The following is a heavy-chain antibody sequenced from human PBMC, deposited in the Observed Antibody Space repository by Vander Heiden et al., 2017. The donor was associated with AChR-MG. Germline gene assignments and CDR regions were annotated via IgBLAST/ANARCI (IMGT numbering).Heavy chain of an antibody. D-gene: IGHD6-13*01. CDR2: INHSGST. CDR1: GGSFSGYY. Sequence: QVQLQQWGAGLLKPSETLSLTCAVYGGSFSGYYWSWIRQPPGKGLEWIGEINHSGSTNYNPSLKSRVTISVDTSKNQFSLKLSSVTAADTAVYYCASPRGYSSSWRNYYYYGMDVWGQGTTVTVSS. V-gene: IGHV4-34*01. CDR3: ASPRGYSSSWRNYYYYGMDV. J-gene: IGHJ6*02.